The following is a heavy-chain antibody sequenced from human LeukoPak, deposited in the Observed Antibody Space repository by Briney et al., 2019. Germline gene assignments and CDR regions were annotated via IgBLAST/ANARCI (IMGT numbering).Heavy chain of an antibody. CDR1: GGSISSGDYY. D-gene: IGHD2-2*01. Sequence: SQTLSLTCTVSGGSISSGDYYWSWIRQPPGKGLEWIGYIYYSGNTYYNPSLRSRVTISVDTSKNQFSLKLTSVTAADTAVYYCARTTYFSSSTICYPNWFDPWGQGSLVTVSS. CDR2: IYYSGNT. CDR3: ARTTYFSSSTICYPNWFDP. V-gene: IGHV4-30-4*01. J-gene: IGHJ5*02.